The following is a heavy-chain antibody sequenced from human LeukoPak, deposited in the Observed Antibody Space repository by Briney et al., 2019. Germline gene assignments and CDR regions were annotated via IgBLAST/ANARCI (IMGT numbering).Heavy chain of an antibody. V-gene: IGHV1-18*01. Sequence: GASVKVSCKASGGTFSSYAISWVRQAPGQGLEWMGWMNPNSGNTGYAQKLQGRVTMTTDTSTSTAYMELRSLRSDDTAVYYCARVSDCSSTSCLDYWGQGTLVTVSS. J-gene: IGHJ4*02. D-gene: IGHD2-2*01. CDR2: MNPNSGNT. CDR3: ARVSDCSSTSCLDY. CDR1: GGTFSSYA.